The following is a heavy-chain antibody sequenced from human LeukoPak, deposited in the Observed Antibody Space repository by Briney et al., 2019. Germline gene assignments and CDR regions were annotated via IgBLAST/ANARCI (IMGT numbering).Heavy chain of an antibody. V-gene: IGHV1-69*13. CDR1: GPTFSTYA. CDR2: IIPIFGTA. CDR3: ARDLAITIFGVVIRTDAFDI. J-gene: IGHJ3*02. Sequence: SVNVSCTASGPTFSTYAIRWVPQAPGQGLEWMGGIIPIFGTANYAQKFQGRVTITADESTSTAYMELSSLRSEDTAVYYCARDLAITIFGVVIRTDAFDIWGQGTMVTVSS. D-gene: IGHD3-3*01.